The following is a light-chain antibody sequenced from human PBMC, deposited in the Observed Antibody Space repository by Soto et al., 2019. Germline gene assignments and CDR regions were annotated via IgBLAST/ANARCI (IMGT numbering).Light chain of an antibody. CDR3: QQYNNWPFY. CDR2: DVS. Sequence: EIRRIPNARTLSGSEREKATVSCRAGQGVTKNLAGYKQKSGQSPRLLIYDVSIRATGVPARFSGTGSETDFTLTISGLQSEDSAVYFCQQYNNWPFYFGQGTRLEIK. CDR1: QGVTKN. V-gene: IGKV3-15*01. J-gene: IGKJ5*01.